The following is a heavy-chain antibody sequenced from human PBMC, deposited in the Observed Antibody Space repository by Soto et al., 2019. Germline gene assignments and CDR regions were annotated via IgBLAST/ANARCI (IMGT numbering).Heavy chain of an antibody. CDR3: ARDSGMVRGVMLLGAFDI. V-gene: IGHV4-31*03. CDR1: GGSISSGGYY. D-gene: IGHD3-10*01. CDR2: IYYSGST. J-gene: IGHJ3*02. Sequence: SETLSLTCTVSGGSISSGGYYWSWIRKHPGKGLEWIGYIYYSGSTYYNPSLKSRVTISVDTSKNQFSLKLSSVTAADTAVYYCARDSGMVRGVMLLGAFDIWGQGTMVTVSS.